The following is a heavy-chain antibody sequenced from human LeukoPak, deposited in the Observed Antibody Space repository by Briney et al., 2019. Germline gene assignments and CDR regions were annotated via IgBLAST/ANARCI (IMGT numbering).Heavy chain of an antibody. D-gene: IGHD3-10*01. CDR1: GFTFEDYD. J-gene: IGHJ4*02. CDR3: AKGPWFGELLAYFDY. CDR2: ISWNSVSV. V-gene: IGHV3-9*01. Sequence: GRSLRLSCAASGFTFEDYDMHWVRQVPGKGLEWVSGISWNSVSVDYADSVKGRFTISRDNGKNSLFLQMNSLRAEDTALYYCAKGPWFGELLAYFDYWGQGALVTVSS.